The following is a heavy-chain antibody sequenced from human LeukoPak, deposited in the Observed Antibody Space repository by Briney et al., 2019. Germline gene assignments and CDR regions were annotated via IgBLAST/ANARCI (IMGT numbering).Heavy chain of an antibody. CDR3: ARRAYDYVWGSYRFAPDAFDI. J-gene: IGHJ3*02. CDR2: IYYSGST. V-gene: IGHV4-59*08. D-gene: IGHD3-16*02. CDR1: GGSISSYY. Sequence: SETLSLTCTVSGGSISSYYWSWIRQPPGKGLEWIGYIYYSGSTNYNPSLKSRVTISVDTSKNQFSLQLRSVPPADTAVYYSARRAYDYVWGSYRFAPDAFDIWGQGTMVTVSS.